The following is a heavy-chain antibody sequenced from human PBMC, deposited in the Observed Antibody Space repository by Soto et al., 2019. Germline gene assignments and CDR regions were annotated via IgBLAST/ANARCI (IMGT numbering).Heavy chain of an antibody. V-gene: IGHV4-4*02. CDR3: ARSAGQGLDY. CDR2: AHHSGRT. J-gene: IGHJ4*02. Sequence: QVQLQESGPGLVKPSGTLSLTCTVSGGSMSSSNWWNWVRQSPGKGLEWIGEAHHSGRTNYNPSLKSRVTISVDQSTNHFSLKLSSVTAADTAVYYCARSAGQGLDYWGEGNLGTVSS. CDR1: GGSMSSSNW.